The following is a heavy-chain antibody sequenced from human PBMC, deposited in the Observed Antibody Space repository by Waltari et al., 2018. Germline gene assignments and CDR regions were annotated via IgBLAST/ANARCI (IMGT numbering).Heavy chain of an antibody. D-gene: IGHD1-26*01. CDR2: ISTQHK. J-gene: IGHJ6*03. CDR1: NSA. Sequence: QVQLVQSGGEVKKPGASVKISCKTFNSAVSWVRQAPGQGLEWVGWISTQHKNFGQNFWGRVIMSTDTSTGTAYLELTSLTSDDTAVYYCARDSNQWDPRYMDVWGKGTTVIVSS. CDR3: ARDSNQWDPRYMDV. V-gene: IGHV1-18*01.